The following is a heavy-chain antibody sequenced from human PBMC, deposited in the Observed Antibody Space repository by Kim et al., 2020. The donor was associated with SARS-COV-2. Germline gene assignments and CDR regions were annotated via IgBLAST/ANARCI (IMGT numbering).Heavy chain of an antibody. CDR1: GGSISSGGYY. CDR3: ARVRDYYDSSGYYFDY. J-gene: IGHJ4*02. Sequence: SETLSLTCTVSGGSISSGGYYWSWIRQHPGKGLEWIGYIYYSGSTYYNPSLKSRVTISVDTSKNQFSLKLSSVTAADTAVYYCARVRDYYDSSGYYFDYWGQGTLVTVSS. CDR2: IYYSGST. D-gene: IGHD3-22*01. V-gene: IGHV4-31*03.